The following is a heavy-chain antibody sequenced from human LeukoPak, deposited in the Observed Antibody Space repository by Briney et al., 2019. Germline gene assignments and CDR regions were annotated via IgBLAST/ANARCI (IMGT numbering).Heavy chain of an antibody. CDR3: ARHLSSTADH. CDR1: GFTFTTYD. Sequence: GRSLRLSCAASGFTFTTYDIHWVRQAPGKGLEWVAVISPDGSSKYYADSVKGRFTISRDNSKNTLYLQMNSLRAEDTAVYYCARHLSSTADHWGQGTLVTVSS. V-gene: IGHV3-30-3*01. CDR2: ISPDGSSK. J-gene: IGHJ4*02. D-gene: IGHD2-2*01.